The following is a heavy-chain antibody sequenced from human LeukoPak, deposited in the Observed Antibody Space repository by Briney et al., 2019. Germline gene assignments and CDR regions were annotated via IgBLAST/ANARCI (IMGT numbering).Heavy chain of an antibody. CDR2: ISGSGGST. D-gene: IGHD1-14*01. CDR3: AKARGRADGKFDY. Sequence: GGSLRLSSAASGFTFSSYAMSWVRQAPGKGLEWVSAISGSGGSTYYADSVKGRFTISRDNSKNTLYLQMNSLRAEDTAVYYCAKARGRADGKFDYWGQGTLVTVSS. J-gene: IGHJ4*02. CDR1: GFTFSSYA. V-gene: IGHV3-23*01.